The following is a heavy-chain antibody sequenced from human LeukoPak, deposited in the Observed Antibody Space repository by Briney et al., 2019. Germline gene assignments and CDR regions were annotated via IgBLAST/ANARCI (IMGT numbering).Heavy chain of an antibody. CDR3: ARDLYGGTSATFDY. Sequence: ASVKVSCKASGYTFTSYGMSWVRQAPGQGLEWMGWISAYNGNTNYAQKLQGRVTMTTDTSTSTAYMELRSLRSDDTAVYYCARDLYGGTSATFDYWGQGTLVTVSS. CDR1: GYTFTSYG. J-gene: IGHJ4*02. CDR2: ISAYNGNT. V-gene: IGHV1-18*01. D-gene: IGHD4-23*01.